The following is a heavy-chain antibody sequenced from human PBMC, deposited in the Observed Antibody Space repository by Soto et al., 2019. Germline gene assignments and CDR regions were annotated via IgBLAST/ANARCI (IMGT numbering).Heavy chain of an antibody. J-gene: IGHJ1*01. CDR1: GGSISSSSYF. D-gene: IGHD5-12*01. Sequence: QLQLQESGPGLVKPSETLSLTCTVSGGSISSSSYFWGWIRQPPGKGLEWIGSIYYSGGTYYNPSLKSRVTISVDTSKNQFSLRLSSVTATDTAVYYCASLSGDIPYVEYFQHWGLGTLVTVPS. CDR3: ASLSGDIPYVEYFQH. V-gene: IGHV4-39*01. CDR2: IYYSGGT.